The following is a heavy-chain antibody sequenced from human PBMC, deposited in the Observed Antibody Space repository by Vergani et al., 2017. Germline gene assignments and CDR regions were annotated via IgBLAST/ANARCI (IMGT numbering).Heavy chain of an antibody. CDR1: GFTFDDYA. J-gene: IGHJ6*03. Sequence: EVQLVESGGGLVQPGRSLRLSCAASGFTFDDYAMHWVRQAPGKGLEWVSGISWNSGSIGYADSVKGRFTISRDNAKNSLYLQMNSLRAEDTAVYYCAREDDFWSGPGYYYMDVWGKGTTVTVSS. V-gene: IGHV3-9*01. CDR3: AREDDFWSGPGYYYMDV. D-gene: IGHD3-3*01. CDR2: ISWNSGSI.